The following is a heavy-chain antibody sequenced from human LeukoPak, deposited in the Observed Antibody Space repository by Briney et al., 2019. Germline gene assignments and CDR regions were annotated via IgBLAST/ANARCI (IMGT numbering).Heavy chain of an antibody. CDR1: GYTFTNFA. D-gene: IGHD6-19*01. CDR3: ARVDMRHNSGWYLDGFDY. J-gene: IGHJ4*02. Sequence: GASVKVSCKASGYTFTNFAISWVRQAPGQGLEWMGWISVYNGNTKYAQKLQGRVTMTADTSTNTAYMELRSLRSDDTAVYYCARVDMRHNSGWYLDGFDYWGQGTLVTVSS. CDR2: ISVYNGNT. V-gene: IGHV1-18*01.